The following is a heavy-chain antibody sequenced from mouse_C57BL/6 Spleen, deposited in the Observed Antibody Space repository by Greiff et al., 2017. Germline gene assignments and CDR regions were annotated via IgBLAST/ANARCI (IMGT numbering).Heavy chain of an antibody. V-gene: IGHV1-18*01. D-gene: IGHD1-1*01. CDR2: INPNNGGT. CDR1: GYTFTDYN. J-gene: IGHJ1*03. CDR3: ARKIYYYGSWYFDV. Sequence: VQLQQSGPELVKPGASVKIPCKASGYTFTDYNMDWVKQSHGKSLEWIGDINPNNGGTIYNQKFKGKATLTVDKSSSTAYMELRSLTSEDTAVYYCARKIYYYGSWYFDVWGTGTTVTVSS.